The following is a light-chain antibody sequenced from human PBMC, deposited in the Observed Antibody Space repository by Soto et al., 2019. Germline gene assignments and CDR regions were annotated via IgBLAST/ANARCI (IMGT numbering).Light chain of an antibody. V-gene: IGLV2-14*03. CDR3: SSYTSTSTVV. CDR2: DVS. J-gene: IGLJ2*01. Sequence: QSVLTQPASVSGSPGQSITISCTGTSSDVGGYNYVSWYQHHPGKAPKLMIYDVSNRPSGVSNRFSGSKSDNMASLTISGLQAEDEADYYCSSYTSTSTVVFGGGTKVTVL. CDR1: SSDVGGYNY.